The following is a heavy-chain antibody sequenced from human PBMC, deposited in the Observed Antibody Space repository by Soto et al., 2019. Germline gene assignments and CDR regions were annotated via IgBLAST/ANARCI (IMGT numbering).Heavy chain of an antibody. Sequence: PGWSLRLSCASSVFTFISYSMNWVRQAPGKGLEWVSSISSSSSYIYYADSVKGRFTISRDNAKNSLYLQMNSLRAEDTAVYYCARDVLAAAFTGFDYWGQGTLVTVSS. J-gene: IGHJ4*02. CDR3: ARDVLAAAFTGFDY. CDR2: ISSSSSYI. CDR1: VFTFISYS. V-gene: IGHV3-21*01. D-gene: IGHD6-13*01.